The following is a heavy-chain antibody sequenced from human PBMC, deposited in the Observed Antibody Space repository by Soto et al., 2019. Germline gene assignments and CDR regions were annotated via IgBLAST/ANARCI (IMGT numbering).Heavy chain of an antibody. CDR3: ATERPTCTNGVCYTYGMDV. CDR2: IYYSGST. CDR1: GGSISSGGYY. Sequence: QVQLQESGPGLVKPSQTLSLTCTVSGGSISSGGYYWSWIRQHPGKGLEWIGYIYYSGSTYYNPSLKSRVTISVDTSKNQFSLKLSSVTAADTAVYYCATERPTCTNGVCYTYGMDVWGQGTTVTVSS. J-gene: IGHJ6*02. V-gene: IGHV4-31*03. D-gene: IGHD2-8*01.